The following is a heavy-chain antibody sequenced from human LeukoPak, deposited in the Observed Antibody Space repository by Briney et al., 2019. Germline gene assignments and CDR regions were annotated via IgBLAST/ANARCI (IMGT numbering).Heavy chain of an antibody. V-gene: IGHV4-4*07. Sequence: SETLSLTCTVSGGSISSYYLSWIRQPAGKGLEWIGRIYTGGSTNYNPSLKSRVTMSVDTSKNQCSLKLSSVTAADTAVYYCARDVVGGSSRDWHFDLWGRGTLVTVSS. CDR3: ARDVVGGSSRDWHFDL. CDR2: IYTGGST. D-gene: IGHD3-10*01. J-gene: IGHJ2*01. CDR1: GGSISSYY.